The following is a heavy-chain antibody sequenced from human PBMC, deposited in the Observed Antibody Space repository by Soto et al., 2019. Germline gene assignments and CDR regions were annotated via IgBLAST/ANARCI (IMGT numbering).Heavy chain of an antibody. J-gene: IGHJ5*02. CDR2: ISAYNGNT. V-gene: IGHV1-18*01. Sequence: QVQLVQSGGEVKKPGGSVNVSGKASGYTFASYGISWVRQAPGQGLEWMGRISAYNGNTNYAQKLQGRVTMTTDTSTSTAYMELRSLRSDDTAVYYCARVVGALGHWFDPWGQGTLVTVSS. D-gene: IGHD1-26*01. CDR1: GYTFASYG. CDR3: ARVVGALGHWFDP.